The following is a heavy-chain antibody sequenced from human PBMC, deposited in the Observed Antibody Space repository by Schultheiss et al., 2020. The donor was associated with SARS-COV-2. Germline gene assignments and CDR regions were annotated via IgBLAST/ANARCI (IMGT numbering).Heavy chain of an antibody. V-gene: IGHV4-34*01. CDR3: ARDGSSSAGGFDY. CDR2: INHGGST. J-gene: IGHJ4*02. Sequence: SETLSLTCAVYGGSFSGYYWSWIRQPPGKGLEWIGEINHGGSTNYNPSLKSRVTISVDTSKNQFSLKLSSVTAADTAVYYCARDGSSSAGGFDYWGQGTLVTVSS. CDR1: GGSFSGYY. D-gene: IGHD6-6*01.